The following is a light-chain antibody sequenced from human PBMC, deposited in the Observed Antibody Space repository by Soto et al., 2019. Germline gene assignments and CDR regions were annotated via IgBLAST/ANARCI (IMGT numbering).Light chain of an antibody. V-gene: IGKV3-20*01. J-gene: IGKJ2*01. CDR3: QQYGSSSYT. CDR2: GAS. Sequence: EIVLTQSPGTLSLSPGERATLSCRASQSISSSYLTWYQHQPGQAPSLLIYGASSRATGIPDRFSGSGSGTDFTLTISRLEPEDFAVYYCQQYGSSSYTFGQGTQLEIK. CDR1: QSISSSY.